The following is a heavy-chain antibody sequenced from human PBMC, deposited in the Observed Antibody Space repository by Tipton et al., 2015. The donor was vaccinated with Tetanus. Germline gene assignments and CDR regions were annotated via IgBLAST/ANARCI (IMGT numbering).Heavy chain of an antibody. J-gene: IGHJ4*02. V-gene: IGHV3-21*01. D-gene: IGHD6-25*01. Sequence: SLRLSCEVSGFIFSSYSMNWVRQAPGKGLEWVASISSTTAYIYYADSLKGRFTISRDNAKNSPYLQMNSLRADDTGVYYCASGSALDYWGQGTLVTVSS. CDR1: GFIFSSYS. CDR3: ASGSALDY. CDR2: ISSTTAYI.